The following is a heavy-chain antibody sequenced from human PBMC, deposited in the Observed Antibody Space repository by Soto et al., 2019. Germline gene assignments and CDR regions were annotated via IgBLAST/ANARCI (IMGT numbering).Heavy chain of an antibody. CDR2: IYYTGST. Sequence: QVQLQESGPGLVKPSQTLSLTCTVSDGSISSGGYYWSWIRQHPGKGLEWIGYIYYTGSTYYNPSLKSRVTISVDTSKNQFSLKLSSVTAADTAVYYCATLYMVRGVRTFDYWGQGTLVTVSS. J-gene: IGHJ4*02. D-gene: IGHD3-10*01. CDR3: ATLYMVRGVRTFDY. V-gene: IGHV4-31*03. CDR1: DGSISSGGYY.